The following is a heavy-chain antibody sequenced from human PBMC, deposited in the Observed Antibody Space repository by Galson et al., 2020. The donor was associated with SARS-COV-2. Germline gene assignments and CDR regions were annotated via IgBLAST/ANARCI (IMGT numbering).Heavy chain of an antibody. CDR2: VNGNGDMT. CDR3: GIFPVGSSAGDLHYYMDV. J-gene: IGHJ6*03. D-gene: IGHD6-6*01. Sequence: GGSLRLSCGTAGFIFNKHAMSWVRQAPGKGLEWVSAVNGNGDMTYYSDSVKGRFTISRDRSMHTLHLQMNNLRGEDTAVYYCGIFPVGSSAGDLHYYMDVWGKGTAVTVSS. V-gene: IGHV3-23*01. CDR1: GFIFNKHA.